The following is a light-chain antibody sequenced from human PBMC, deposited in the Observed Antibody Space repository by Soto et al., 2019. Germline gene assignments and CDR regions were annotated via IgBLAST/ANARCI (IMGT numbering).Light chain of an antibody. CDR3: SSYTNINTRACV. J-gene: IGLJ1*01. V-gene: IGLV2-14*01. CDR2: EVS. CDR1: SGDVGSYNR. Sequence: QSALTQPASVSGSPGQSITISCPGTSGDVGSYNRVSWYQQHPGKAPKLIIYEVSDRPSGVSNRFSGSKSGNTASLTISGLQAEDEAEYYCSSYTNINTRACVFGTGTKGTVL.